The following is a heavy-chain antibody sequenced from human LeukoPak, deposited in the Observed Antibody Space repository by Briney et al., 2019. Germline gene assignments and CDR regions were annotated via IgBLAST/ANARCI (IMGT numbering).Heavy chain of an antibody. J-gene: IGHJ4*02. Sequence: GGSLRLSCAASGXTFSNYWVSWVRQAPGKGLEWVANIKLDGSEKYYVDSVKGRFTISRDNAKNSLFLQMNSLRAEDTAVYYCARASGYFHYWGQGTLVTVSS. CDR3: ARASGYFHY. CDR1: GXTFSNYW. CDR2: IKLDGSEK. V-gene: IGHV3-7*05.